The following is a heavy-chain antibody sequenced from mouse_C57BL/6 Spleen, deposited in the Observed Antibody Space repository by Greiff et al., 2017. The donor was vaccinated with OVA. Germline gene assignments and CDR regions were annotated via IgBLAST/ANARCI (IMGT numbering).Heavy chain of an antibody. CDR1: GYTFTSYW. D-gene: IGHD2-12*01. J-gene: IGHJ3*01. CDR2: INPSNGGT. CDR3: AREGNLRRGFAY. V-gene: IGHV1-53*01. Sequence: VKLQQPGTELVKPGASVKLSCKASGYTFTSYWMHWVKQRPGQGLEWIGNINPSNGGTNYNEKFKSKATLTVDKSSSTAYMQLSSLTSEDSAVYYCAREGNLRRGFAYWGQGTLVTVSA.